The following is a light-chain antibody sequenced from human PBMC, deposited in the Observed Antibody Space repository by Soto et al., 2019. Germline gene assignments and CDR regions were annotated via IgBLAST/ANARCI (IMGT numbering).Light chain of an antibody. CDR1: QDISGA. CDR2: DVS. V-gene: IGKV1-13*02. CDR3: QHFNSYPVT. J-gene: IGKJ5*01. Sequence: AIQVTQSPSSLSASVGDRVTITCLASQDISGALAWYQQKPGKPPKLLIYDVSTLENGVPSRFSGDSSGTQFTLTISGLQPEDFGTYFCQHFNSYPVTFGHGTRLDIK.